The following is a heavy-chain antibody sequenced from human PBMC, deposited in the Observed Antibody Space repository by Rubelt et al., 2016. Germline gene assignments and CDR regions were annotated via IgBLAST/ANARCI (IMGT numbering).Heavy chain of an antibody. Sequence: QVQLQQWGAGLLKPSETLSLTCAVYGGSFSDYYWSWIRQPPGKGLEWIGEINHSGSTNYNPSLKSRVIRSVDTSMSQFSLMRSCVTASGTAVYYCARTLRRSSSWWGFDPWGQGTRVTVSS. CDR3: ARTLRRSSSWWGFDP. CDR1: GGSFSDYY. D-gene: IGHD6-13*01. CDR2: INHSGST. V-gene: IGHV4-34*01. J-gene: IGHJ5*02.